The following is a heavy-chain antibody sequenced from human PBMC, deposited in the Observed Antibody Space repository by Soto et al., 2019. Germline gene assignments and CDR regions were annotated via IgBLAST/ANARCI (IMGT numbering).Heavy chain of an antibody. D-gene: IGHD1-26*01. V-gene: IGHV3-30-3*01. CDR2: IAYDGSNA. CDR1: GFTFRNYA. J-gene: IGHJ6*02. CDR3: AKVQRKKWELHGMDV. Sequence: PGGSLRLSCAASGFTFRNYAMHWVRQAPGKGLECLAVIAYDGSNAFYRDSVKGRFTISRDNSKNTLYLQMNSLRAEDTAVYYCAKVQRKKWELHGMDVWGQGTTVTVSS.